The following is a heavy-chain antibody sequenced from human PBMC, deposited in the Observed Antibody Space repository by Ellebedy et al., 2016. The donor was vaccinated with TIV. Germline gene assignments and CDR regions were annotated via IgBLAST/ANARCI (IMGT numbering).Heavy chain of an antibody. J-gene: IGHJ4*02. CDR2: MNPNSGNT. D-gene: IGHD4-17*01. CDR3: ARGFTTVTDFDY. V-gene: IGHV1-8*01. CDR1: GYTFTSYD. Sequence: ASVKVSCXASGYTFTSYDINWVRQATGQGLEWMGWMNPNSGNTGYAQKFQGRVTMTRNTSISTAYMELSSLRSEDTAVYYCARGFTTVTDFDYWGQGTLVTVSS.